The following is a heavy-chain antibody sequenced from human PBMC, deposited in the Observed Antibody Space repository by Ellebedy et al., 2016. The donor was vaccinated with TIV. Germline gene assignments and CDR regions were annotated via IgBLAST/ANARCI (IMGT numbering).Heavy chain of an antibody. CDR1: GFNFSNYG. J-gene: IGHJ4*02. V-gene: IGHV3-30*03. CDR2: ISYDGTNK. Sequence: GGSLRLSXVASGFNFSNYGIHWVRQAAGKGLEWVATISYDGTNKQYTDSVKGRFTTSRDNSKNTLYLQMKSLRAEDTAVYYCARDSGSMVRGVSKPDYWGQGTLVTVPS. CDR3: ARDSGSMVRGVSKPDY. D-gene: IGHD3-10*01.